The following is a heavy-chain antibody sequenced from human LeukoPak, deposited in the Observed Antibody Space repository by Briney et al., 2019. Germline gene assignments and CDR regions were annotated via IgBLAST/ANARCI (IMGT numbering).Heavy chain of an antibody. V-gene: IGHV3-30*02. CDR3: ARLQYPNTADRDAFDI. CDR1: GFTFSNYG. J-gene: IGHJ3*02. CDR2: IRYDGSDK. D-gene: IGHD4-11*01. Sequence: GGSLRLSCAASGFTFSNYGMHWVRQAPGKGLEWVAFIRYDGSDKYYADSVKGRFTISRDNSKNMLYLQMNGLRAEDAAVYYCARLQYPNTADRDAFDIWGQGTMVTVSS.